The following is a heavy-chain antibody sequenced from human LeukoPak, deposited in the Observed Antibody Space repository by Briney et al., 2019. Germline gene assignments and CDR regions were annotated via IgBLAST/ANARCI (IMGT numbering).Heavy chain of an antibody. J-gene: IGHJ3*02. V-gene: IGHV3-30*18. CDR3: AKADIAVAAGPI. CDR2: ISYDGSNK. D-gene: IGHD6-19*01. CDR1: GFTSSSYG. Sequence: GGSLRLSCAASGFTSSSYGMYWVRQAPGKGLEWVAVISYDGSNKYYADSVKGRFTISRDNSKNTLYLQMNSLRAEDTAVYYCAKADIAVAAGPIWGQGTMVTVSS.